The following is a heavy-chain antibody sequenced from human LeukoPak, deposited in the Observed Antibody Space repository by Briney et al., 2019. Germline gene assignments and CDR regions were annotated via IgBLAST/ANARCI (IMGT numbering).Heavy chain of an antibody. J-gene: IGHJ1*01. V-gene: IGHV4-38-2*02. CDR3: ARAVDSSGLSSFQH. Sequence: SETLSLTCTVSGHSIINSYYWGWIRQPPGKGLEWIGSIYHSGSTYYNPSLKSRVTISVDTSKNQFSLRLNSVTAADTAVYYCARAVDSSGLSSFQHRGQGTLVAVSS. CDR2: IYHSGST. D-gene: IGHD3-22*01. CDR1: GHSIINSYY.